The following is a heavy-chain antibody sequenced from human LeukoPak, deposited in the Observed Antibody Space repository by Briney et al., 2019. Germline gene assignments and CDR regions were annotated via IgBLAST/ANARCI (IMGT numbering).Heavy chain of an antibody. D-gene: IGHD1-26*01. V-gene: IGHV3-74*01. CDR2: INTDGSTT. CDR3: AREGGSYYRLDY. J-gene: IGHJ4*02. CDR1: GFTFSSYW. Sequence: GGSLRLSCAASGFTFSSYWMHWVRQAPGKGLVWVSRINTDGSTTNYADSVKGRFTTSRDNAKNTLYLQMNSLRAEDTAVYYCAREGGSYYRLDYWGQGTLVTVSS.